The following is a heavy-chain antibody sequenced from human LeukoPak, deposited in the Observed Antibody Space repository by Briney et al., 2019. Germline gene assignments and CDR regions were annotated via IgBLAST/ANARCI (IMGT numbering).Heavy chain of an antibody. CDR2: IWYDGSNK. D-gene: IGHD5-12*01. V-gene: IGHV3-33*01. CDR3: ARDRGYSGYDGAFDY. CDR1: GFTFSSYG. J-gene: IGHJ4*02. Sequence: PGGSLRLSCAASGFTFSSYGTHWVRQAPGKGLEWVAVIWYDGSNKYYADSVKGRFTISRDNSKNTLYLQMNSLRAEDTAVYYCARDRGYSGYDGAFDYWGQGTLVTVSS.